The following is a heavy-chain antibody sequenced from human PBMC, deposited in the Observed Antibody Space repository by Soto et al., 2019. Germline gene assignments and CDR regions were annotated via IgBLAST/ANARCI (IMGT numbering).Heavy chain of an antibody. CDR3: ARDQPGYSYGYGLGY. CDR2: ISGSSSYI. J-gene: IGHJ4*02. V-gene: IGHV3-21*01. CDR1: GFTFRSYS. Sequence: EVQLVESGGGLVKPGGSLRLSCAASGFTFRSYSMNWVRQAPGKGLEWVSSISGSSSYIYYADSVKGRFTISRDNAKNSLYLQMNSLSAEDTAVYYCARDQPGYSYGYGLGYWGQGTLVTVSS. D-gene: IGHD5-18*01.